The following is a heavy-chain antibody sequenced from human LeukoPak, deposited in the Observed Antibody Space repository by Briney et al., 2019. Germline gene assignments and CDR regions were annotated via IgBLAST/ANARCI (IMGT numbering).Heavy chain of an antibody. V-gene: IGHV4-31*03. Sequence: PSETLSLTCTVSGGSISSGGYFWSWIRQHPGKGLEWIGYIYYSGCTYYNPSLKSRVTISADTSKNQFSLKLSSVTAADTAVYYCARVGYYYYYMDVWGKGTTVTVSS. J-gene: IGHJ6*03. CDR2: IYYSGCT. CDR1: GGSISSGGYF. CDR3: ARVGYYYYYMDV.